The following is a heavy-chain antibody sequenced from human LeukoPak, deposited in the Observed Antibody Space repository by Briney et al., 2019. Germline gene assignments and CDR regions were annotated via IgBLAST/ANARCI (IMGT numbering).Heavy chain of an antibody. CDR3: TRARSPGSSWYAGHYYYYMDV. J-gene: IGHJ6*03. D-gene: IGHD6-13*01. Sequence: GRSLRLSCAASGFTFGDYAMSWFRQAPGKGLEWVGFIRSKAYGGTTEYAASVKGRFTISRDDSKSIAYLQMNSLKTEDTAVYYCTRARSPGSSWYAGHYYYYMDVWGKGTTVTVSS. V-gene: IGHV3-49*03. CDR2: IRSKAYGGTT. CDR1: GFTFGDYA.